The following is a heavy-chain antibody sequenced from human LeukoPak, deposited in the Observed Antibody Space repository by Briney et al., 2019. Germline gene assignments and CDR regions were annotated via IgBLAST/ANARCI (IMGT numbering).Heavy chain of an antibody. D-gene: IGHD6-19*01. CDR1: GFTFSSYW. Sequence: GGSLRLSCAASGFTFSSYWMSWVRQAPGKGLEWVANIQQDGSEKYYVDSVKGRFTISRDNSKNTLYLQMNSRRAEDTAVYHCARDGPGIAVAGHFDYWGQGTLVTVSS. V-gene: IGHV3-7*01. CDR2: IQQDGSEK. CDR3: ARDGPGIAVAGHFDY. J-gene: IGHJ4*02.